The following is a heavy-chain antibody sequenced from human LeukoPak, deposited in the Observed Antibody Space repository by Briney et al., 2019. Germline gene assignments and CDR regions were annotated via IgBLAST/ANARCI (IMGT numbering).Heavy chain of an antibody. CDR1: GGSISSYY. J-gene: IGHJ4*02. Sequence: SETLSLTCTVSGGSISSYYWSWIRQPPGKGLEWIGYIYYSGSTNYNPSLKSRVTISVDTSKNHFSLKLSSETAADTAVYYCGRGFAAAGIDYWGQGTPVTVSS. V-gene: IGHV4-59*01. CDR3: GRGFAAAGIDY. CDR2: IYYSGST. D-gene: IGHD6-13*01.